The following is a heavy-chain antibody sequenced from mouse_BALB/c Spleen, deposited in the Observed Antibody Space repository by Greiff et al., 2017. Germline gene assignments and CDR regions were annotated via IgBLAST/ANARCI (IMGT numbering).Heavy chain of an antibody. CDR1: GFTFSSYG. V-gene: IGHV5-6*02. D-gene: IGHD2-2*01. Sequence: EVMLVESGGDLVKPGGSLKLSCAASGFTFSSYGMSWVRQTPDKRLEWVATISSGGSYTYYPDSVKGRFTISRDNAKNTLYLQMSSLKSEDTAMYNCATMVTYWGQGALVTVSA. CDR3: ATMVTY. J-gene: IGHJ3*01. CDR2: ISSGGSYT.